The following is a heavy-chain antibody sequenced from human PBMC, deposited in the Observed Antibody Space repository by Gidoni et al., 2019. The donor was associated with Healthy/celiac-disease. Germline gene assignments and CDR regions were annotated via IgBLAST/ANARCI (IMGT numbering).Heavy chain of an antibody. CDR3: AREASGWGGDWFDP. J-gene: IGHJ5*02. V-gene: IGHV1-3*01. CDR2: INAGNGNT. CDR1: GYTFTSYA. D-gene: IGHD6-19*01. Sequence: QVQLVQSGAEVKKPGASVKVSCKASGYTFTSYAMHWVRQAPGQRLEWMGWINAGNGNTKYSQKFQGRVTITRDTSASTAYMELSSLRSEDTAVYYCAREASGWGGDWFDPWGQGTLVTVSS.